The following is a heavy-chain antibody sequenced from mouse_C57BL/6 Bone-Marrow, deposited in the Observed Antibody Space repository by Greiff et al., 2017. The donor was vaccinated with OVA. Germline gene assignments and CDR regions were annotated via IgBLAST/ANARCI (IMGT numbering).Heavy chain of an antibody. CDR3: AREEYDYIHYFDY. CDR1: GYTFTSYW. V-gene: IGHV1-69*01. D-gene: IGHD2-4*01. CDR2: IDPSDSYT. J-gene: IGHJ2*01. Sequence: QVQLQQPGAELVMPGASVKLSCKASGYTFTSYWMHWVKQRPGQGLEWIGEIDPSDSYTNYNQKFKGKSTLTVDKSSSTAYMQLSSLTSEDSAVYYCAREEYDYIHYFDYWGQGTTLTVSS.